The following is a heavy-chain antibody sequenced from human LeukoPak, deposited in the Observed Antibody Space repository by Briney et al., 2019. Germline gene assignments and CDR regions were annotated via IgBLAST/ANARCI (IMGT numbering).Heavy chain of an antibody. CDR2: IYTSGST. Sequence: SETLSLTCTVSGGSISSYYWSWIRQPAGKGLEWIGRIYTSGSTDYNPSLKSRVTMSVDTSKNQFSLKLSSVTAADTAVYYCARHVLLWFGEFYYFDYWGQGTLVTVSS. V-gene: IGHV4-4*07. CDR3: ARHVLLWFGEFYYFDY. D-gene: IGHD3-10*01. J-gene: IGHJ4*02. CDR1: GGSISSYY.